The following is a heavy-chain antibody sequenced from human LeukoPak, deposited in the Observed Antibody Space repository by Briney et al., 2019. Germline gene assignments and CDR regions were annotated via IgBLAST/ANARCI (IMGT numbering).Heavy chain of an antibody. D-gene: IGHD2-2*02. CDR3: AKIPWFDP. J-gene: IGHJ5*02. CDR1: GFTFSNYY. Sequence: GGSLRLSCAASGFTFSNYYMSWIRQAPGKGLEWVSYISSSGITTYYADAVKGRFTISRDNSKNTLYLQMNSLRAEDTAVYYCAKIPWFDPWGQGTLVTVSS. V-gene: IGHV3-11*01. CDR2: ISSSGITT.